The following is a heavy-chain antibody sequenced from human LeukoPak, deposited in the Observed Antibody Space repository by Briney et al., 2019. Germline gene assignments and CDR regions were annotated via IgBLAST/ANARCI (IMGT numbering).Heavy chain of an antibody. D-gene: IGHD3-10*01. J-gene: IGHJ4*02. CDR2: INWNGGST. CDR3: AKDLHYGSADY. Sequence: GGSLRLSCAASGFTFDDYGMSWVRQAPGKGLEWVSGINWNGGSTGYADSVKGRFTISRDNAKNTLYLQMNSLRAEDTAVYYCAKDLHYGSADYWGQGTLVTVSS. CDR1: GFTFDDYG. V-gene: IGHV3-20*04.